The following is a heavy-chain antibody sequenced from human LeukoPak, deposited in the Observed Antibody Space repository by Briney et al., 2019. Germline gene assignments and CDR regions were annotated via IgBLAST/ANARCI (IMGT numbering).Heavy chain of an antibody. V-gene: IGHV5-51*01. Sequence: GESLKISCKGSGYSFTSYWIGWVRQMPGKGLEWMGIIYPGDSDTRYSPSFQGQVTISADKSIGTAYLQWSSLKASDTAMYYCARCLVPAPNWFDPWGQGTLVTVSS. CDR1: GYSFTSYW. CDR2: IYPGDSDT. CDR3: ARCLVPAPNWFDP. J-gene: IGHJ5*02. D-gene: IGHD2-2*01.